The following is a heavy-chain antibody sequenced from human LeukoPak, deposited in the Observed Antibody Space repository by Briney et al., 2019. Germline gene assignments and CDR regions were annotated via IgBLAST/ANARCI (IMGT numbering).Heavy chain of an antibody. CDR3: ARDRRGLYGRGGYYYYGMDV. Sequence: GSLRLSCAASGFTFSSYSMNWVRQAPGKGLEWVSSISSSSSYIYYADSVKGRFTISRDNAKNSLYLQMNSLRAEDTAVYYCARDRRGLYGRGGYYYYGMDVWGKGTTVTVSS. J-gene: IGHJ6*04. CDR2: ISSSSSYI. CDR1: GFTFSSYS. V-gene: IGHV3-21*01. D-gene: IGHD4-17*01.